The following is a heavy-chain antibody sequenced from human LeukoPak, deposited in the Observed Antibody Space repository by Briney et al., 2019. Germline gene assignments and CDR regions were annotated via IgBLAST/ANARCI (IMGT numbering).Heavy chain of an antibody. Sequence: SETLSLTCTVSGGSISSYYLRWIRQPAGKGLEWIGRIYTSGSTNHNPSLKSRVTMSVDTSKNQFSLKLSAVTAAGTAVYYCVRGNIAAAGRALDYWGQGTLVTVSS. CDR1: GGSISSYY. D-gene: IGHD6-13*01. CDR3: VRGNIAAAGRALDY. V-gene: IGHV4-4*07. CDR2: IYTSGST. J-gene: IGHJ4*02.